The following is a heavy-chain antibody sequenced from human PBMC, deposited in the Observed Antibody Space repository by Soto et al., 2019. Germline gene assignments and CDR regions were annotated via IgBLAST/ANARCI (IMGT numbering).Heavy chain of an antibody. V-gene: IGHV3-66*01. CDR3: ARDSGLGYCSSTSCYDVAFDI. J-gene: IGHJ3*02. CDR1: GFTVSSNY. Sequence: GGSLRLSCAASGFTVSSNYMSWVRQALGKGLEWVSVIYSGGSTYYADSVKGRFTISRDNSKNTLYLQMNSLRAEDTAVYYCARDSGLGYCSSTSCYDVAFDIWGQGTMVTVSS. CDR2: IYSGGST. D-gene: IGHD2-2*01.